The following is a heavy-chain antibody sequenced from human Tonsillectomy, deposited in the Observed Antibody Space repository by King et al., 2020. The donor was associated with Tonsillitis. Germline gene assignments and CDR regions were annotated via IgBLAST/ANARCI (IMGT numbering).Heavy chain of an antibody. Sequence: QLQESGPGLVNPSETLSLTCTVSGGSISTYYWTWIRQPPGKGLEWIGYIYYTGNTNYNPSLKSRVTISIDTSKNQFSLKLSSVTAADTAVYYCAREGSGWSQLGYWGQGTLVTVSS. CDR1: GGSISTYY. CDR3: AREGSGWSQLGY. V-gene: IGHV4-59*01. CDR2: IYYTGNT. J-gene: IGHJ4*02. D-gene: IGHD6-19*01.